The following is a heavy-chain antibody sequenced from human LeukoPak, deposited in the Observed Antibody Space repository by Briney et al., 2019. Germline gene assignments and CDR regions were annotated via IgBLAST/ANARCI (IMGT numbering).Heavy chain of an antibody. CDR3: ARDGELHYFTVTTVDAFDI. Sequence: GGSLRLSCAASGFTFDDYAMHWVRQAPGKGLEWVSGISWNSGSVAYADSVKGRFSISRDNAKNSLYLQMNSLRAEDTAVYYCARDGELHYFTVTTVDAFDIWGQGTMVTVSS. V-gene: IGHV3-9*01. CDR2: ISWNSGSV. J-gene: IGHJ3*02. D-gene: IGHD4-17*01. CDR1: GFTFDDYA.